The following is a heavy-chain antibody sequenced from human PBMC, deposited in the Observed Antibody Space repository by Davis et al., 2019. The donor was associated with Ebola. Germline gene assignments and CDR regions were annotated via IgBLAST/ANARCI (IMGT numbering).Heavy chain of an antibody. D-gene: IGHD5-18*01. CDR2: IIPILGIA. CDR1: GGTFSSYG. Sequence: SVKVSCKASGGTFSSYGISWVRQAPGQGLEWMGRIIPILGIANYAQKFQGRVTITADKSTSTAYMELSSLRSEDTAVYYCATSLTAMVRYYYYGMDVWGQGTTVTVSS. V-gene: IGHV1-69*04. CDR3: ATSLTAMVRYYYYGMDV. J-gene: IGHJ6*02.